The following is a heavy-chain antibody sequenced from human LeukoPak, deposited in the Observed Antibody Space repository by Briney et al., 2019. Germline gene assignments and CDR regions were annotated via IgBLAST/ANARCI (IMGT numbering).Heavy chain of an antibody. V-gene: IGHV3-23*01. D-gene: IGHD1-26*01. Sequence: PGGSLRLSCTASGFTLRNYAMSWVRRAPGKGLEWVSAISGSGGATDYADSVKGRFTVSKDISKNTWYLQMNSLRAEDTAVYYCAKAVRELLFPDYFDYWGQGILVTVSS. CDR2: ISGSGGAT. CDR1: GFTLRNYA. CDR3: AKAVRELLFPDYFDY. J-gene: IGHJ4*02.